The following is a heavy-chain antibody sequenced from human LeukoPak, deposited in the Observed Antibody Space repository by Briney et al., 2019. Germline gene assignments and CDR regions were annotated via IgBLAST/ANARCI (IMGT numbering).Heavy chain of an antibody. CDR2: IYTSGST. J-gene: IGHJ3*02. CDR1: GGSISTYY. V-gene: IGHV4-4*07. Sequence: SETLSLTCTVSGGSISTYYLSWIRQPAGKGLEWIGRIYTSGSTNYNPSLKSRVTMSVDTSKNQFSLKLSSVTAADTAVYCCARAGYSYGYDAFDIWGQGTMVTVSS. CDR3: ARAGYSYGYDAFDI. D-gene: IGHD5-18*01.